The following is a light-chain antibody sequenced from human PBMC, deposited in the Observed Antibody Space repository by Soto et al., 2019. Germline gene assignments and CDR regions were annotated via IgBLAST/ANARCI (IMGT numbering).Light chain of an antibody. J-gene: IGLJ3*02. CDR1: SSNIGSNY. CDR3: ATWDDSLSGWV. CDR2: RNN. V-gene: IGLV1-47*01. Sequence: QSVLTQPPSASGTPGQRVTISCSGSSSNIGSNYVYWYQQLPGTAPKLLIYRNNQRPSGVPDRFSGSKSGTSASLAISGLRSEDEAGYYCATWDDSLSGWVFGGGTKVTVL.